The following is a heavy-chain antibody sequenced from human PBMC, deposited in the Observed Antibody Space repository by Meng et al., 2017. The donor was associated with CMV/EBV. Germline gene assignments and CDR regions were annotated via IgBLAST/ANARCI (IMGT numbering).Heavy chain of an antibody. V-gene: IGHV3-21*01. D-gene: IGHD3-10*01. Sequence: GGSLRLSCAASGFTFSSYSMNWVRQAPGKGLEWVSSISSSSSYIYYADSVKGRFTISRDNAKNSLYLQMNSLRAEDTAVCYCARYYYGSGSYSGAFDIWGQGTMVTVSS. J-gene: IGHJ3*02. CDR2: ISSSSSYI. CDR3: ARYYYGSGSYSGAFDI. CDR1: GFTFSSYS.